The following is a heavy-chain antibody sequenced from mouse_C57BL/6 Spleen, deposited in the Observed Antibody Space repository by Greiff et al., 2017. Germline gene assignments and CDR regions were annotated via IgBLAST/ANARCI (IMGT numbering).Heavy chain of an antibody. CDR2: IDPSDSYT. J-gene: IGHJ3*01. Sequence: VQLQQPGAELVKPGASVKLSCKASGYTFTSYWMQWVKQRPGQGLEWIGEIDPSDSYTNYNQKFKGKATLTVDTSSSTAYMQLSSLTSEDSAVYYCARDYSNWFAYWGQGTLVTVSA. CDR1: GYTFTSYW. D-gene: IGHD2-5*01. V-gene: IGHV1-50*01. CDR3: ARDYSNWFAY.